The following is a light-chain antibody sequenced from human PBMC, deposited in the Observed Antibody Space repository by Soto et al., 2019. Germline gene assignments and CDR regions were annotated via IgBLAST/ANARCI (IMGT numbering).Light chain of an antibody. V-gene: IGLV8-61*01. J-gene: IGLJ3*02. CDR3: VLYMGSGLWV. CDR1: SDSVSSGNY. Sequence: QAVVTQEPSFSVSPGGTVTLTCGLNSDSVSSGNYPSWYQQTPGQPPRTLIYSTNTRSSGVPARFSGSILGNRAALTITGAQADDESDYYCVLYMGSGLWVFGGGTKLTVL. CDR2: STN.